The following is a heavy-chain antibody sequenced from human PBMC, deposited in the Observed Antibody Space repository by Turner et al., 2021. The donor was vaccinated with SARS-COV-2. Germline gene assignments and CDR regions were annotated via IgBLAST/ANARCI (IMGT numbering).Heavy chain of an antibody. J-gene: IGHJ4*02. CDR1: GLTFTNAW. V-gene: IGHV3-15*01. CDR3: TTDPGQLVRGVILDY. D-gene: IGHD3-10*01. Sequence: EVQLVESGGGLLKPGGSLRLSCVASGLTFTNAWMSWVRQGPGKGLECVGRIKSKTDGGTIDYAAPVKGRFTISRDDSKNTLYLQMNSLKTEDTAVYYCTTDPGQLVRGVILDYWGQGTLVTVSS. CDR2: IKSKTDGGTI.